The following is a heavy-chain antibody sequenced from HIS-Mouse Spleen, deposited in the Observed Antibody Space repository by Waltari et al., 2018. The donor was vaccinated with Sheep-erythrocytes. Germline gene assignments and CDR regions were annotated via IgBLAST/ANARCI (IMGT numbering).Heavy chain of an antibody. D-gene: IGHD1-26*01. CDR2: IIPLLGIA. Sequence: QVQLVQSGAEVKKPGSSVKVSCKASGGTFSSYAISWVRQAPGQGLEWMGMIIPLLGIANYAHKFQGRVTITADKSTSTAYMELSSLRSEDTAVYYCAQTGATTPHFDYWGQGTLVTVSS. J-gene: IGHJ4*02. CDR1: GGTFSSYA. V-gene: IGHV1-69*04. CDR3: AQTGATTPHFDY.